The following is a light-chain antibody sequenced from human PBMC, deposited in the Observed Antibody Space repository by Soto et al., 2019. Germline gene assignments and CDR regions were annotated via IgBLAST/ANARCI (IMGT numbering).Light chain of an antibody. CDR3: ASWDDSLSGWV. CDR1: SSNIGSNS. CDR2: TDD. Sequence: QSVLTQPPSASGTPGQRVAISCSGSSSNIGSNSVSWFQQLPGTAPKLLIYTDDQRPSGVPDRFSGSKSGTSASLAIGGLQSEDEADYYCASWDDSLSGWVFGGGTKVTVL. J-gene: IGLJ3*02. V-gene: IGLV1-44*01.